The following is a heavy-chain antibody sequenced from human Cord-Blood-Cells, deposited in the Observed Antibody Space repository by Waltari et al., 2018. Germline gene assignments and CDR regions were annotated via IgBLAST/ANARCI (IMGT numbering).Heavy chain of an antibody. J-gene: IGHJ3*02. Sequence: EVQLVESGGGLVQPGGSLRLSCAASGFTSSSYWMSWVRQAPGKGLEWVANIKQGGREKDYGDSVKGRFTISRDNAKDSLYLQMNSLRAEDTAVYYCARESSYDAFDIWGQGTMVTVSS. D-gene: IGHD6-13*01. CDR1: GFTSSSYW. V-gene: IGHV3-7*01. CDR2: IKQGGREK. CDR3: ARESSYDAFDI.